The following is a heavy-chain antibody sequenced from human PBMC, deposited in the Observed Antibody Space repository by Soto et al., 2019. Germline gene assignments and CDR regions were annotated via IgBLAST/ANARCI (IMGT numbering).Heavy chain of an antibody. V-gene: IGHV4-34*01. CDR1: GGSFSGYY. J-gene: IGHJ6*03. CDR3: ARGPQAASCYYYYYYYMDV. CDR2: INHSGST. Sequence: SETLSLTCAVYGGSFSGYYWSWIRQPPGKGLEWIGEINHSGSTNYNPSLKSRVTISVDTSKNQFSLKLSSVTAADTAVYYCARGPQAASCYYYYYYYMDVWGKGTTVTVSS. D-gene: IGHD2-15*01.